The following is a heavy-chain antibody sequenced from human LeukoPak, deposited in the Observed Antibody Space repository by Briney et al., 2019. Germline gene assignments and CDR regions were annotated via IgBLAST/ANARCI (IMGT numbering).Heavy chain of an antibody. CDR3: ARVGSGYTFDY. V-gene: IGHV4-59*01. D-gene: IGHD3-22*01. Sequence: PSETLPVTCTVSGGSISSYYWSWIRQPPGKGLEWIGYIYHRGSTNYNPSLKSRVTISVDTSKNQFSLKLSSVPAADTAVYYCARVGSGYTFDYWGQGALVSV. CDR2: IYHRGST. J-gene: IGHJ4*02. CDR1: GGSISSYY.